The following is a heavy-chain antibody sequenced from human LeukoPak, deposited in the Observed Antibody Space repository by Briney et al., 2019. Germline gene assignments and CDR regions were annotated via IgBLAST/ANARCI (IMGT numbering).Heavy chain of an antibody. CDR3: ARRVTGRGTFYFDY. V-gene: IGHV4-39*01. J-gene: IGHJ4*02. CDR2: IYYTGST. CDR1: GGSISSSSYY. Sequence: SETLSLTCTVSGGSISSSSYYWGWIRQPPGKGLEWIGVIYYTGSTYYNPSLKSRVTISVDTSKNQFSLKLNSVTAADTAVYYCARRVTGRGTFYFDYWGQGSLITVSS. D-gene: IGHD3-16*01.